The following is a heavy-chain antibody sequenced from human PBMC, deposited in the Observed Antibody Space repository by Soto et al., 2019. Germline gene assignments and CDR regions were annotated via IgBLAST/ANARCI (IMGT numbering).Heavy chain of an antibody. D-gene: IGHD6-13*01. V-gene: IGHV1-46*01. CDR2: INPSGGST. CDR3: ARDLVRGASNRYSNSWNAGANTWCDP. J-gene: IGHJ5*02. Sequence: ASVKVSCKASGYTFTSYYMHWVRQAPGQGLEWMGIINPSGGSTSYAQKFQGRVTMTRDTSTSTVYMELSSLRSEDTDVYYCARDLVRGASNRYSNSWNAGANTWCDPWGQ. CDR1: GYTFTSYY.